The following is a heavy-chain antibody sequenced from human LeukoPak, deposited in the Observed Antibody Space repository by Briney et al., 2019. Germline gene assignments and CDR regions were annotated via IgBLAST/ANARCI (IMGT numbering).Heavy chain of an antibody. V-gene: IGHV3-23*01. D-gene: IGHD1-26*01. J-gene: IGHJ3*02. CDR1: GFTFSSYG. Sequence: GGTLRLSCAASGFTFSSYGMSWVRQAPGKGLEWVSGISGSSGTTYYAESVKGRFTISRDNSKNTLYLQMNSLRAEDTAVYYCAKDRLSGSYYDGAFDIWGQGTMVTVSS. CDR2: ISGSSGTT. CDR3: AKDRLSGSYYDGAFDI.